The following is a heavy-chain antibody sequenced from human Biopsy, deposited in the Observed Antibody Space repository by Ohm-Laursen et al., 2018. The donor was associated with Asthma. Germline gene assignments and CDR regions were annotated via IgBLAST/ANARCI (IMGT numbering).Heavy chain of an antibody. D-gene: IGHD4-17*01. V-gene: IGHV1-24*01. CDR1: GYSLTDLS. J-gene: IGHJ4*02. Sequence: SSVKVSCKISGYSLTDLSMHWVRQAPGQGPEWMGGHDHEEGGTVNARRFQGRVAMTEDTSTDTAYMELSSLSSDDTAVYYCASDFPKDYVRYNFQFWGQGTLVTVSS. CDR3: ASDFPKDYVRYNFQF. CDR2: HDHEEGGT.